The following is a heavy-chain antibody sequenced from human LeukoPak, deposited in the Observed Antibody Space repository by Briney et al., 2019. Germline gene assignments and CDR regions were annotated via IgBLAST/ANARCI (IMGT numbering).Heavy chain of an antibody. CDR3: ARVPRGIAAARGDY. J-gene: IGHJ4*02. CDR1: GGSFSGYY. V-gene: IGHV4-34*01. Sequence: SETLSLTCAVYGGSFSGYYWSWIRQPPGKGLEWIGEINHSGSTNYNPSLKSRVTISVDTSKNQFSLKLSSVTAADTAVYYCARVPRGIAAARGDYWGQGTLVTVSS. D-gene: IGHD6-13*01. CDR2: INHSGST.